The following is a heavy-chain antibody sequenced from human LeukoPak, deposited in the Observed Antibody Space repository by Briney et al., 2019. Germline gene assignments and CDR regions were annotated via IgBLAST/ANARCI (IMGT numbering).Heavy chain of an antibody. CDR1: GYSISSGYY. CDR2: IYHSGST. CDR3: VTGWSGYYWTT. Sequence: PSETLSLTCSVSGYSISSGYYWGWIRQPPGKGLEWIGSIYHSGSTYYNTSLKSRATISVDTSKNQFSLKLNSVTAADTAVYYCVTGWSGYYWTTWGQGTLVAVSS. J-gene: IGHJ5*02. V-gene: IGHV4-38-2*02. D-gene: IGHD3-3*01.